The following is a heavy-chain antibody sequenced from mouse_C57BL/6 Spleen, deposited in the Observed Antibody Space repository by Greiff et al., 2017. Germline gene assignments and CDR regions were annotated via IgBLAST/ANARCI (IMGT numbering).Heavy chain of an antibody. CDR1: GFTFSSYG. Sequence: DVQLVESGGDLVKPGGSLKLSCAASGFTFSSYGMSWVRQTPDKRLEWVATISSGGSYTYYPDSVKGRFTISRDNAKNTLYLQMSSLKSEDTAMYYCARHGTTVVASYWYFDVWGTGTTVTVSS. CDR2: ISSGGSYT. J-gene: IGHJ1*03. CDR3: ARHGTTVVASYWYFDV. D-gene: IGHD1-1*01. V-gene: IGHV5-6*01.